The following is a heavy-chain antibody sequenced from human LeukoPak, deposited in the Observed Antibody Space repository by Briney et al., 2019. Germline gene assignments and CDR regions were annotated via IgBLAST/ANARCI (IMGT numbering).Heavy chain of an antibody. CDR1: GSSFTSYW. D-gene: IGHD4-23*01. J-gene: IGHJ4*02. V-gene: IGHV5-51*01. CDR3: ARLGVLRWYPYYFDY. CDR2: IYPGDSDT. Sequence: GESLKISCKASGSSFTSYWISWVRRLPGKGLEWMGIIYPGDSDTRYSPYFQGQVTIAADKSISTAYLQWSSLKASDTAMYYCARLGVLRWYPYYFDYWGQGTLVTVSS.